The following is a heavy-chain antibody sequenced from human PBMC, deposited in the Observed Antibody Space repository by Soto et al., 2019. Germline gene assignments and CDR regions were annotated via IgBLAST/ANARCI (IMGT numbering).Heavy chain of an antibody. V-gene: IGHV3-15*07. CDR1: YFAFSNAW. CDR2: IKSKALGGTT. D-gene: IGHD3-22*01. Sequence: TVWPLRLSCTGSYFAFSNAWINLVLKIPCKLLECVGRIKSKALGGTTDFAASVRGRFAITRDDSRNVAYMQMNSLYTEDTAVYYCTTDSYSTMIEVRFDYWGHGTLVTVSS. CDR3: TTDSYSTMIEVRFDY. J-gene: IGHJ4*01.